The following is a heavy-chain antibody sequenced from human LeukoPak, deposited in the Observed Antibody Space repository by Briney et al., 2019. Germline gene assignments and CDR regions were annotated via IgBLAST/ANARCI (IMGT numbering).Heavy chain of an antibody. Sequence: PGGSLRLSCAASGFTVSSHYMCWVRQAPGKGLEWVSLIYSGAGTFYADSVKGRFTISSDNSKNTLYLQMDSLRVEDTAVYYCARDNELDLWGRGTLVTVSS. D-gene: IGHD2-8*01. V-gene: IGHV3-53*01. CDR2: IYSGAGT. J-gene: IGHJ2*01. CDR1: GFTVSSHY. CDR3: ARDNELDL.